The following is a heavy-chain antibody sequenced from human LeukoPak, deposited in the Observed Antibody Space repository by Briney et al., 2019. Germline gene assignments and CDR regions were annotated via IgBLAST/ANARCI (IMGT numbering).Heavy chain of an antibody. D-gene: IGHD3-3*01. Sequence: SVKVSCKASGGTFSSYAISWVRQAPGQGLEWMGGIIPIFGTANYAQKFQGRVTITADESTSTAYMELSGLRSEDTAVYYCAREESGYYTAPPFDYWGQGTLVTVSS. J-gene: IGHJ4*02. CDR2: IIPIFGTA. CDR3: AREESGYYTAPPFDY. CDR1: GGTFSSYA. V-gene: IGHV1-69*01.